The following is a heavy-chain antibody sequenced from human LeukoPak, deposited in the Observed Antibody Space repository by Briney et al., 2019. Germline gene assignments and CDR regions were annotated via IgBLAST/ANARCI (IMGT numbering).Heavy chain of an antibody. CDR3: AKGGDILTGYYNYYYYYYMHV. V-gene: IGHV3-21*04. D-gene: IGHD3-9*01. CDR2: MSSGSRYI. J-gene: IGHJ6*03. Sequence: GGSLRLSCTASGFSFSTYAMTWVRQAPRKGLEWISSMSSGSRYIYYADSVRGRFTISRDNAKNSLYLQMNSLRAEDTAVYYCAKGGDILTGYYNYYYYYYMHVWGKGTTATVSS. CDR1: GFSFSTYA.